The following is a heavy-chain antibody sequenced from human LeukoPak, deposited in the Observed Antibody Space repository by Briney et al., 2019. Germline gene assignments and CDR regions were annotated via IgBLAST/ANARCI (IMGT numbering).Heavy chain of an antibody. J-gene: IGHJ4*02. D-gene: IGHD3-16*02. V-gene: IGHV1-18*01. Sequence: VASVKVSCKASGYTFTSYGISWMRQAPGQGLEWMGWISAYNGNTNYTQKFQGRVTMTTDTSTSTAYMELRNLRSDDTAVYYCARSYRSREFDYWGQGTLVTVSS. CDR2: ISAYNGNT. CDR1: GYTFTSYG. CDR3: ARSYRSREFDY.